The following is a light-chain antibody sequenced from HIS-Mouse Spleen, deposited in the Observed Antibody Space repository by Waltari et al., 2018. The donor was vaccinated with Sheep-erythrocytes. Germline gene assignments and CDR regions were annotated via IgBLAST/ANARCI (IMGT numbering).Light chain of an antibody. Sequence: DIHMTQSLSSVSASVGDRVTTTCRASQGIRSWLAWYQQKPGKAPKLLIYAASSLQSGVPSRFSGSGSGTDFTLTISSLQPEDFATYYCQQANNFPITFGQGTRLEIK. J-gene: IGKJ5*01. CDR2: AAS. CDR3: QQANNFPIT. CDR1: QGIRSW. V-gene: IGKV1-12*01.